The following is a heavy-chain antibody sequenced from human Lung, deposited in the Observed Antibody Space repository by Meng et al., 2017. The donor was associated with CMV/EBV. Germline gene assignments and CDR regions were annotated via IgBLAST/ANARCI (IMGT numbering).Heavy chain of an antibody. V-gene: IGHV4-34*01. CDR1: GGSFSGCY. J-gene: IGHJ4*02. D-gene: IGHD3-10*01. CDR3: AGERGAF. Sequence: SETLSLTCAVYGGSFSGCYWSWIRQPPGKGLEWIGEINHSGSTNYNPSLKSRVTISVDTSKNQCSLKLSSVTAADTAVYYCAGERGAFWGQGTLVTVSS. CDR2: INHSGST.